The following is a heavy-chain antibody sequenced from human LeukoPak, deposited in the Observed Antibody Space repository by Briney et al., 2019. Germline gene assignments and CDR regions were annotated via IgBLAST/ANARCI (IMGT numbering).Heavy chain of an antibody. Sequence: GGSLRLSCAASGFTFSDYYMSWIRQAPGKGLEWVSYISSSGSTIYYADSVKGRFTISRDNAKNSLYLQMNSLRAEDMAVYYYARTPRVYASPGYWGQGTLVTVSS. J-gene: IGHJ4*02. V-gene: IGHV3-11*01. CDR3: ARTPRVYASPGY. D-gene: IGHD2-8*01. CDR2: ISSSGSTI. CDR1: GFTFSDYY.